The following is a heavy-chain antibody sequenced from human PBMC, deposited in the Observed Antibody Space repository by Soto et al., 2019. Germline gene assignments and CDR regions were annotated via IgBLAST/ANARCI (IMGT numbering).Heavy chain of an antibody. CDR3: ARVTFMVRGVIVPDGMDV. CDR2: IIPILGIA. J-gene: IGHJ6*02. CDR1: GGTFSSYT. Sequence: QVQLVQSGAEVKKPGSSVKVSCKASGGTFSSYTISWVRQAPGQGLEWMGRIIPILGIANYAQKFQGRVTITAAKSTRPAYMELSSLRSEDTAVYYCARVTFMVRGVIVPDGMDVWGQGTTVTVSS. V-gene: IGHV1-69*02. D-gene: IGHD3-10*01.